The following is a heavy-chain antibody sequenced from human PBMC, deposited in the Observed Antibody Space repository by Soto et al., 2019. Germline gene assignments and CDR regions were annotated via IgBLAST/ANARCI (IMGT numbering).Heavy chain of an antibody. Sequence: GASVKVSCKVSGYTLTELSMHWVRQAPGKGLEWMGGFDPEDGETIYAQKFQGRVTMTEDTSTDTAYMELSSLRSEDTAVYYCATATTVTTIDAFDIWGQGTMVTGSS. V-gene: IGHV1-24*01. D-gene: IGHD4-17*01. CDR2: FDPEDGET. CDR3: ATATTVTTIDAFDI. CDR1: GYTLTELS. J-gene: IGHJ3*02.